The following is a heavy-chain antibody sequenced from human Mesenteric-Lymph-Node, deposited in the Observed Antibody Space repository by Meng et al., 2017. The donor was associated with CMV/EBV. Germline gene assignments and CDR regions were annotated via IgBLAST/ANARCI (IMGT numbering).Heavy chain of an antibody. D-gene: IGHD2-15*01. Sequence: GESLKISCAASGFTVNSFYMTWVRQAPGKGLEWVTMIWFDGTKKKYADSVMGRFTISRDNSNNTLYLQMDSLRAEDTAVYYCAKVVASTSYYYYYAMDVWGQGTTVTVSS. V-gene: IGHV3-33*06. CDR1: GFTVNSFY. CDR3: AKVVASTSYYYYYAMDV. CDR2: IWFDGTKK. J-gene: IGHJ6*02.